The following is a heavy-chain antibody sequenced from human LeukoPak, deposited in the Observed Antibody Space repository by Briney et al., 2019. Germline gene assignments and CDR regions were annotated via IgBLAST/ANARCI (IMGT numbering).Heavy chain of an antibody. CDR3: ARVQALKRAFDL. CDR2: INEDGSEK. Sequence: GGSLRLSCAASGFTFSNYWMSWVRQAPGKGVEWVANINEDGSEKYYVDSVRGRFTISRDNAKNSLYLQMNSLRVEDTAVYYCARVQALKRAFDLWGRDTLVTVSS. V-gene: IGHV3-7*01. CDR1: GFTFSNYW. J-gene: IGHJ2*01.